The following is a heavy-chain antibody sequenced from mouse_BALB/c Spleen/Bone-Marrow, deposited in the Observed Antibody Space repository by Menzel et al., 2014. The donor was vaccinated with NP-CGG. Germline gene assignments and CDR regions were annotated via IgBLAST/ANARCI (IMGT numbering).Heavy chain of an antibody. CDR1: RYTFTSYW. V-gene: IGHV1-69*02. CDR2: IDPSDSET. D-gene: IGHD2-1*01. CDR3: AYGNYESYLVDC. Sequence: VQLQQSGAELVKPGAPVKLSCKASRYTFTSYWMNWVKQRPGRGLEWIGRIDPSDSETHYNQNFKDKATLTVDKSSSTAYIQLSSLTSEDSAVYYCAYGNYESYLVDCWGQGTTLTVSS. J-gene: IGHJ2*01.